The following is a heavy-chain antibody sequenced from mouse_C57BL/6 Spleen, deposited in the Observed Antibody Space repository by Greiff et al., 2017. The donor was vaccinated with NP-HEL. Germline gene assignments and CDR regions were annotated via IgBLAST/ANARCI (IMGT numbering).Heavy chain of an antibody. CDR2: ISYDGSN. J-gene: IGHJ4*01. V-gene: IGHV3-6*01. CDR3: ARERVYYYAPYAMDY. D-gene: IGHD1-1*01. CDR1: GYSITSGYY. Sequence: EVQLQESGPGLVKPSQSLSLTCSVTGYSITSGYYWNWIRQFPGNKLEWMGYISYDGSNNYNPSLKNRISITRDTSKNQFFLKLNSVTTEDTATYYCARERVYYYAPYAMDYWGQGTSVTVSS.